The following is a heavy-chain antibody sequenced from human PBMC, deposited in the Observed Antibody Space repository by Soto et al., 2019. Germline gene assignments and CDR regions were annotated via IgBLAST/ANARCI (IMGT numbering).Heavy chain of an antibody. J-gene: IGHJ6*02. V-gene: IGHV1-58*01. Sequence: VKVSCKASGFTFTRSAVQWVRQARGQRLEWIGWVVVNSGNTNYAQKFQDRVTITRDMSTSTSYMELTSLGSEDTAVYYCATESPVLPFTAGAYYYYNGMDVWGQGTTVTVSS. CDR2: VVVNSGNT. D-gene: IGHD2-2*01. CDR3: ATESPVLPFTAGAYYYYNGMDV. CDR1: GFTFTRSA.